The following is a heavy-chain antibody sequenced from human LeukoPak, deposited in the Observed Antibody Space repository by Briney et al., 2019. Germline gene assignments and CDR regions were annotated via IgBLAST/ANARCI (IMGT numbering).Heavy chain of an antibody. D-gene: IGHD6-13*01. CDR3: ARDFLAAAGKDY. CDR1: GGSISSYY. Sequence: SETLSLTCTVSGGSISSYYWSWIRQPPGKGLEWIGYIYYSGSTNYNPSLKSRVTISVDTSKNQFSLKLSSVTAADTAVYYCARDFLAAAGKDYWGQGTLVTVSS. V-gene: IGHV4-59*12. J-gene: IGHJ4*02. CDR2: IYYSGST.